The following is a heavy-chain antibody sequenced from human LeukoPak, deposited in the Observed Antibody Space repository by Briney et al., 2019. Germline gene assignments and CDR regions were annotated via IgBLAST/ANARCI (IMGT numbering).Heavy chain of an antibody. CDR2: INPNSGGT. V-gene: IGHV1-2*02. CDR3: AIDLDYGSGSFSN. J-gene: IGHJ4*02. D-gene: IGHD3-10*01. Sequence: ASVKVSCKASGYAFTDFYIHWVRQAPGQGLEWMGWINPNSGGTTYAQKFQGRVTMTTDTSISTAYLELNGLRSDDTAVYYCAIDLDYGSGSFSNWGQGAIVTVSS. CDR1: GYAFTDFY.